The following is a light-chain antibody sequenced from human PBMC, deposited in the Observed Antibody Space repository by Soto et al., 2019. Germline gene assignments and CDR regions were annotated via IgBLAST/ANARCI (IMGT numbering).Light chain of an antibody. CDR2: DAS. Sequence: DIQMTQSPPTLSASVGDRVTITCRASQSISSWLAWYQQKPGKAPTLLIYDASTLESGVPSRFSGSGSGTEFTLTIRSMQPDDFATYYCQQYNNYLMYAFGQGTKLEIK. CDR3: QQYNNYLMYA. CDR1: QSISSW. J-gene: IGKJ2*01. V-gene: IGKV1-5*01.